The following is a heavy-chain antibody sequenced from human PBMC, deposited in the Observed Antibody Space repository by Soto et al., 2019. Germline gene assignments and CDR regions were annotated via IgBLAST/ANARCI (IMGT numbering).Heavy chain of an antibody. CDR2: FYYSENT. CDR1: GGSITSSSYS. J-gene: IGHJ4*02. V-gene: IGHV4-39*07. Sequence: SETLSLTCAVSGGSITSSSYSWGWVRQPPGKGLEWIATFYYSENTHYNPSLKSRVTISVDTSKNQFSLILTSVTAADTAVYYCASNLVDTAMVIQRTSVFDYWGQGTLVTVSS. CDR3: ASNLVDTAMVIQRTSVFDY. D-gene: IGHD5-18*01.